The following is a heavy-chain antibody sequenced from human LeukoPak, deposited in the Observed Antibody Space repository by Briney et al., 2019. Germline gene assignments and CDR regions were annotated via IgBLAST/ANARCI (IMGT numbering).Heavy chain of an antibody. CDR1: GFTFSDSW. CDR3: APYTPWVAGDV. J-gene: IGHJ4*01. Sequence: GGSLRLSCAASGFTFSDSWMSWVRQAPGKGLEWVANMNQDGSAKGYVDSVKDRFTISRDNARNSLYLQMSSLRPEDTAVYYCAPYTPWVAGDVWGQEPWSPSPQ. CDR2: MNQDGSAK. D-gene: IGHD3-16*01. V-gene: IGHV3-7*01.